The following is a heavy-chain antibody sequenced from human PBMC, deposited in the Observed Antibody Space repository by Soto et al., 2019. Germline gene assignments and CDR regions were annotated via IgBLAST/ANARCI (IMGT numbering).Heavy chain of an antibody. D-gene: IGHD6-13*01. Sequence: QVQLVQAGAEVKKPGASVKVSCKASGYTFTSYGISWVRQAPGQGLEWMGWISAYNGNTNYAQKLQGRDTMTPETSTSTAYMEVRSLRSDDTAVYYCAREVWEQQLVEFDYWGQGTLVPVSS. CDR1: GYTFTSYG. J-gene: IGHJ4*02. CDR3: AREVWEQQLVEFDY. CDR2: ISAYNGNT. V-gene: IGHV1-18*01.